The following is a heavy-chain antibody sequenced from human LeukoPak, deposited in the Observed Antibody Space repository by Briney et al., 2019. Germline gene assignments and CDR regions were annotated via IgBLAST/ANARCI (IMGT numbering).Heavy chain of an antibody. CDR2: INPSGGST. D-gene: IGHD4-23*01. Sequence: GASVKVSCKASGYTFTSYYMHWVRQAPGQGLEWMGIINPSGGSTSYAQKFQGRVTMTRDTSTSTVYMELSSLRSEDTAVYYCARDPFLGGNSFVGYFDYWGREPWSPSPQ. V-gene: IGHV1-46*01. CDR3: ARDPFLGGNSFVGYFDY. J-gene: IGHJ4*02. CDR1: GYTFTSYY.